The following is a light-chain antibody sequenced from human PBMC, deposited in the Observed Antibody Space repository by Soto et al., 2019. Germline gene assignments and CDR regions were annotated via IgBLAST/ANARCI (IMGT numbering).Light chain of an antibody. V-gene: IGKV1-9*01. CDR1: QSVSTY. CDR2: AAS. Sequence: DIQLTQSPSSLSASAGERVTLSCRASQSVSTYLAWYQQKPGKAPSLLVYAASNVQSGIPSRFSGSGSGTVFTLTISILQPEDFASYYCQHSNNYPHTFGGGTKLEIK. CDR3: QHSNNYPHT. J-gene: IGKJ4*01.